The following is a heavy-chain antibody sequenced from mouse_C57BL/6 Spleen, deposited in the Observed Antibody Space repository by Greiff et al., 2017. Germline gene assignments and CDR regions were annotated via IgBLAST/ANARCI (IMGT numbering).Heavy chain of an antibody. CDR3: ARWQLTGTGGY. V-gene: IGHV1-22*01. D-gene: IGHD4-1*01. Sequence: VQLQQSGPELVKPGASVKMSCKASGYTFTDYNMHWVKQSHGKSLEWIGYINPNNGGTSYNQKFKGKATLTVNKSSSTAYMELRSLASEDSAVYYCARWQLTGTGGYWGPGTTLTVSS. CDR1: GYTFTDYN. CDR2: INPNNGGT. J-gene: IGHJ2*01.